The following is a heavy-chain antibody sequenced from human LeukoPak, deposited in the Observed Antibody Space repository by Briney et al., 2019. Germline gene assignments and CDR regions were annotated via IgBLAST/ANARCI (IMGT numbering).Heavy chain of an antibody. V-gene: IGHV4-31*03. CDR1: GGSISSGGYY. Sequence: SQTLSLTCTVSGGSISSGGYYWSWIRQHPGKGLEWIGYIYYGGSTYYNPSLKSRVTISVDTSKNQFSLKLSSVTAADTAVYYCARGYCSGGSCYPYGMDVWGKGTTVTVSS. CDR2: IYYGGST. D-gene: IGHD2-15*01. CDR3: ARGYCSGGSCYPYGMDV. J-gene: IGHJ6*04.